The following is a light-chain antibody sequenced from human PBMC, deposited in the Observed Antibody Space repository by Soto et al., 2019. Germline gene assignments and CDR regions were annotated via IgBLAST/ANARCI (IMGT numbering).Light chain of an antibody. J-gene: IGKJ1*01. CDR1: QSISSW. Sequence: DIQMTQSPSTLSASVGDRVTITCRASQSISSWLAWYQQKPGKAPKLLIYKASNLESGVPSRFSGSGSGTEFTLTISSLQPDDSATYYCQMYNSYSWTFGQGTKVDIK. V-gene: IGKV1-5*03. CDR2: KAS. CDR3: QMYNSYSWT.